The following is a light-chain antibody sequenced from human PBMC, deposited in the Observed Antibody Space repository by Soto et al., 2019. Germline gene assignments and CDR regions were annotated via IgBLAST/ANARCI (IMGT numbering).Light chain of an antibody. CDR1: QSVSSN. J-gene: IGKJ4*01. CDR3: QQYNNWPLT. V-gene: IGKV3-15*01. Sequence: EIVMTQSPATLSVSPGERATLSCRASQSVSSNLAWYQHQPAQAPRVLIYVASTRATGFPARFSGSGSGTEFTLTISSLQSEDFAVYYCQQYNNWPLTFGGGTKVEIK. CDR2: VAS.